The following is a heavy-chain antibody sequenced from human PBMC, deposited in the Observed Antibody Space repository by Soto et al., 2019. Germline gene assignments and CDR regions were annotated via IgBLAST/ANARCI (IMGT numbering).Heavy chain of an antibody. J-gene: IGHJ4*02. CDR3: VRCPYNYNARYFDY. CDR2: INHSGIT. V-gene: IGHV4-34*01. CDR1: GGTFSGYF. D-gene: IGHD1-20*01. Sequence: NPSETLSLTCTVSGGTFSGYFWTWIRQPPGKGLEWLAEINHSGITNYNPSVESRVSMSVDTSKNQFSLRLYSVTAADTAVYYCVRCPYNYNARYFDYWGQGTLVTVSS.